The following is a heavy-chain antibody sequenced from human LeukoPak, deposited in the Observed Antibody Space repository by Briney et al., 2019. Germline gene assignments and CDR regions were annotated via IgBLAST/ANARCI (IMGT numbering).Heavy chain of an antibody. V-gene: IGHV4-61*01. D-gene: IGHD1-1*01. CDR1: GASISTHTYY. J-gene: IGHJ5*02. CDR3: AREGTAGTNLNWFDP. CDR2: ISYSGST. Sequence: SETLSLTCTVSGASISTHTYYWSWIRQPPGKGLEWIGYISYSGSTNFNPSLKSRVTISVDTSKNQFSLKLSSVTAADTAVYYCAREGTAGTNLNWFDPWGQGTLVTVSS.